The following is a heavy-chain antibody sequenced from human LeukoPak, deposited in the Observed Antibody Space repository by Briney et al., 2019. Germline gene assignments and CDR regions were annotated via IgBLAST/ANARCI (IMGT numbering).Heavy chain of an antibody. V-gene: IGHV4-39*01. CDR2: IYYSGST. D-gene: IGHD3-10*01. CDR1: GGSISSSSYY. CDR3: ARQYPLPHYGSGSYFDY. J-gene: IGHJ4*02. Sequence: SETLSLTCTVSGGSISSSSYYWGWIRQPPGKGLEWIGSIYYSGSTYYNPSLKSRVTISVDTSKNQFSLKLSSVTAADTAVYYCARQYPLPHYGSGSYFDYWGQGTLVTVSS.